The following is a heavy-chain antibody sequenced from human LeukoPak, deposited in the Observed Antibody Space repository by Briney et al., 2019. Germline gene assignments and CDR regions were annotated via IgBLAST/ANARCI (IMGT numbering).Heavy chain of an antibody. CDR1: GGSISSYY. V-gene: IGHV4-59*01. D-gene: IGHD3-22*01. CDR2: IYYSGST. Sequence: SETLSLTCTVSGGSISSYYWSWIRQPPGKGLEWIGYIYYSGSTNYNPSLKSRVTISVDTSKNQFSLKLSSVTAADTAVYYCARAPHSRNYAFDIWGQGTMVTASS. CDR3: ARAPHSRNYAFDI. J-gene: IGHJ3*02.